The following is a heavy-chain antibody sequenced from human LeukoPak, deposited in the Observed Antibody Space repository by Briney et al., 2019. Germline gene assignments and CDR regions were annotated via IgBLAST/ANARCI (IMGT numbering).Heavy chain of an antibody. J-gene: IGHJ1*01. V-gene: IGHV1-69*13. CDR2: IIPIFGST. CDR1: GGSLSSFA. Sequence: SVKVSCKASGGSLSSFALNWVRQTPGQGLEWMGGIIPIFGSTNYAQKFQVRVTITADESTNTAYMELNSLRSEDTGVYYCARVMVVAGNGGYFQYWGQGTLVTVSS. CDR3: ARVMVVAGNGGYFQY. D-gene: IGHD2-15*01.